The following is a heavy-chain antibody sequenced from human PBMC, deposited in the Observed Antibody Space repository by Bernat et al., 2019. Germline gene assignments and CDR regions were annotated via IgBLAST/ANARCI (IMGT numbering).Heavy chain of an antibody. D-gene: IGHD4-17*01. J-gene: IGHJ6*03. Sequence: VQLLESGGGLVQPGRSLRLSCAASGFTFSSYAMHWVRQAPGKGLEWVAVISYDGSNKYYADSVKGRFTISRDNAKNSLYLQMNSLRAEDTAVYYCAREPSYGYYYMDIWGKGTTVTVSS. CDR1: GFTFSSYA. CDR3: AREPSYGYYYMDI. CDR2: ISYDGSNK. V-gene: IGHV3-30-3*01.